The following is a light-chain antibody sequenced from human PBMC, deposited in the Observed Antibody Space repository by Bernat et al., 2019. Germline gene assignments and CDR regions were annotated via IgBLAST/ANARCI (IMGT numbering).Light chain of an antibody. J-gene: IGKJ3*01. V-gene: IGKV3-20*01. CDR2: GAS. CDR3: QQYGSPAT. CDR1: QSVSSSY. Sequence: EIVLTQSPGTLSLSPGERATLSCRASQSVSSSYLAWYQQKPGQAPRLLIYGASSRATRIPDRFSGSGSGTDFTLTISRLEPEDFAVYYWQQYGSPATFGPGTKVDIK.